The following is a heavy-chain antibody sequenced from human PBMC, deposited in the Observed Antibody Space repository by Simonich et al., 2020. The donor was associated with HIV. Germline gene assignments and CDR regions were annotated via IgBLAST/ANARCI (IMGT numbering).Heavy chain of an antibody. D-gene: IGHD3-10*01. Sequence: EVQVVQSGAEVKKPGATVKVSCKVSGYSFTDYYLHWVQQAPGRGLGWKGLVDPENSETKLAEKLQGRGTITADTSTDTAYMELGSLRSEDTAVYYCATNPYYFGSGSETYYFDYWGQGTLVTVSS. V-gene: IGHV1-69-2*01. J-gene: IGHJ4*02. CDR2: VDPENSET. CDR3: ATNPYYFGSGSETYYFDY. CDR1: GYSFTDYY.